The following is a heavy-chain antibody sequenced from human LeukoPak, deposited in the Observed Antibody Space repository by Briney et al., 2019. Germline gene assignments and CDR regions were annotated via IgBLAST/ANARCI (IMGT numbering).Heavy chain of an antibody. V-gene: IGHV4-4*08. CDR1: GGSIFSSY. D-gene: IGHD3-22*01. Sequence: SETLSLTCTVSGGSIFSSYWNWIRQSPGKGLEWLGYIYSNGITHYSPSLRGRGSTSMATSRNQFSLRLASVTAADTAIYYCARRAYFDSSGYSPTSGYFDLWGRGTLVTISS. CDR3: ARRAYFDSSGYSPTSGYFDL. CDR2: IYSNGIT. J-gene: IGHJ2*01.